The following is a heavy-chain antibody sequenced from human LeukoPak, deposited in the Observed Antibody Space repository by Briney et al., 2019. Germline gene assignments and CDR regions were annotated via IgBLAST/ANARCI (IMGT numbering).Heavy chain of an antibody. CDR1: GFAFSNYA. J-gene: IGHJ4*02. CDR2: ISGFNT. Sequence: PGGSLRLSCTTSGFAFSNYAMNWVRQAPGKGPEWVSGISGFNTYYADSVKGRFTIFRDNSKNVLYPQMDRLRAEDTAVYSCAKDVCTSPRCLLYFDSWGQGTLVTVSP. V-gene: IGHV3-23*01. CDR3: AKDVCTSPRCLLYFDS. D-gene: IGHD2-8*01.